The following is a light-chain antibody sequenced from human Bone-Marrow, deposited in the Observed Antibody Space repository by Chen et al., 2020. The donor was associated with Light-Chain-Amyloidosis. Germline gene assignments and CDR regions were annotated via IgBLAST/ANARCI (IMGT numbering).Light chain of an antibody. J-gene: IGLJ3*02. CDR2: DDS. CDR1: NIGSTS. Sequence: SYVLTQPSSVSVAPGQTATIACGGNNIGSTSVHWYQQTPGQAPLLVVYDDSDRPAGIPERLCGCNAGNAATRTSSRGEAGDEADYCCQVWDRGSDGPVFGGGTKLTVL. V-gene: IGLV3-21*02. CDR3: QVWDRGSDGPV.